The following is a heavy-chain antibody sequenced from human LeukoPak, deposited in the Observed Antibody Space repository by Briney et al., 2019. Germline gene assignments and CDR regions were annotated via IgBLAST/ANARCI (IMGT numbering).Heavy chain of an antibody. CDR3: ARRPNVLLWFGELSMPWRDTHNWFDP. Sequence: ASVKVSCKASGYTFTGYYMHWVRQAPGQGLEWMGWINPNSGGTNYAQKFRGRVTMTRDTSISTAYMELSRLRSDDTAVYYCARRPNVLLWFGELSMPWRDTHNWFDPWGQGTLVTVSS. CDR2: INPNSGGT. V-gene: IGHV1-2*02. D-gene: IGHD3-10*01. J-gene: IGHJ5*02. CDR1: GYTFTGYY.